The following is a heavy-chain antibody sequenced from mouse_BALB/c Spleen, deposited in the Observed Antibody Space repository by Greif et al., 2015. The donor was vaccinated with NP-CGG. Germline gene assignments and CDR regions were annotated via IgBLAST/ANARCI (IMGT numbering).Heavy chain of an antibody. Sequence: VQLQQSGSVLVRPGASVKLSCKASGYTFTSSWMHWAKQRPGQGPEWIGEIHPNSGNINYNEKFKGKATLTVDTSSSTAYVDLSSLTSEDSAVYYCAKPGDYDNSFDYWGQGTTLTVSS. V-gene: IGHV1S130*01. J-gene: IGHJ2*01. CDR1: GYTFTSSW. CDR3: AKPGDYDNSFDY. CDR2: IHPNSGNI. D-gene: IGHD2-4*01.